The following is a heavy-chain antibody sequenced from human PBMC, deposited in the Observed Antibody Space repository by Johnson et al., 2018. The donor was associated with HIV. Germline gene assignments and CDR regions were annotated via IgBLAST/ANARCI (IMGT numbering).Heavy chain of an antibody. J-gene: IGHJ3*02. CDR2: IKQDGSEK. V-gene: IGHV3-7*01. CDR1: GFTFSSYW. Sequence: VQLVESGGGLVQPGGSLRLSCAASGFTFSSYWMSWVRQAPGKGLEWVANIKQDGSEKYYVDSVKGRFTISRDNAKNSLYLQMNSLRAEDTAVYYCARSYSSSSHDAFDIWGQGTMVTVSS. CDR3: ARSYSSSSHDAFDI. D-gene: IGHD6-6*01.